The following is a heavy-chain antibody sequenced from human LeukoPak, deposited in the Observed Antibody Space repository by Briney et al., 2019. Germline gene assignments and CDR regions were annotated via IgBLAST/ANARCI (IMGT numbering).Heavy chain of an antibody. CDR2: ISYDGSNK. CDR1: GFTFSSYA. V-gene: IGHV3-30-3*01. J-gene: IGHJ4*02. CDR3: ARDSDGCFDY. Sequence: GGSLRLSCAASGFTFSSYAMHWVRQAPGQGLEWVAVISYDGSNKYYADSVKGRFTISRDNSKNTLYLQMNSLRAEDTAVYYCARDSDGCFDYWGQGTLVTVSS. D-gene: IGHD6-19*01.